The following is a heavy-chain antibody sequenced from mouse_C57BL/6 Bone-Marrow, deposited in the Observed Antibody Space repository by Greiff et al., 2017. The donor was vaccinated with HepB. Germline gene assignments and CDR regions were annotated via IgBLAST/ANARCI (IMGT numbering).Heavy chain of an antibody. V-gene: IGHV1-59*01. CDR1: GYTFTSYW. D-gene: IGHD1-1*01. CDR3: ARQGYGSSRYAMDY. CDR2: IDPSDSYT. J-gene: IGHJ4*01. Sequence: QVQLQQSGAELVRPGTSVKLSCKASGYTFTSYWMHWVKQRPGQGLEWIGVIDPSDSYTNYNQKFKGKATLTVDTSSSTAYMQLSSLTSEDSAVYYCARQGYGSSRYAMDYWGQGTSVTVSS.